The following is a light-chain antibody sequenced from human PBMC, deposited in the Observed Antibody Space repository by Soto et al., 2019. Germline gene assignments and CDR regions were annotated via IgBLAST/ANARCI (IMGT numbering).Light chain of an antibody. Sequence: EIVLTQSPGTLSLSPGERATLSCRASQSISSNYLAWYQQTPGQAPRLLIYDASSRAAGIPDRFSGSGSGTDFTLTISRLEHEDFGVYYCQQYGGSPRTFGQGTKVEIK. J-gene: IGKJ1*01. CDR1: QSISSNY. CDR2: DAS. CDR3: QQYGGSPRT. V-gene: IGKV3-20*01.